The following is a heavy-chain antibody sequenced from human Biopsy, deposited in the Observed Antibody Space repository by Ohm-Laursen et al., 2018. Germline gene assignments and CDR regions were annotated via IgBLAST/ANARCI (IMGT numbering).Heavy chain of an antibody. Sequence: ASVKVSCKTSGYDFTIHAITWVRQAPGQGLEWMGGIIPLFGAPNYAQKFQGRLTITADESKSTTYMELSSLRSEDTAVYYCARLAQIYGDSPFDPWGQGTLVTVSS. CDR3: ARLAQIYGDSPFDP. D-gene: IGHD4-17*01. CDR1: GYDFTIHA. V-gene: IGHV1-69*13. J-gene: IGHJ5*02. CDR2: IIPLFGAP.